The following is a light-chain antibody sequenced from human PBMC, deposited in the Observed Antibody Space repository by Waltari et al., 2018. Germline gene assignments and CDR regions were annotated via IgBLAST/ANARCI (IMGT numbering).Light chain of an antibody. J-gene: IGKJ1*01. V-gene: IGKV3-11*01. CDR3: QQRSNQGT. CDR1: QSVSSY. Sequence: EIVLTQSPATLSLSPGERATLSCRASQSVSSYLAWYQQKPGQAPRLLVYDASNRATGIPARFSGSGSGTDFTLTVSSLEPEDFAVYYCQQRSNQGTFGQGTKVEI. CDR2: DAS.